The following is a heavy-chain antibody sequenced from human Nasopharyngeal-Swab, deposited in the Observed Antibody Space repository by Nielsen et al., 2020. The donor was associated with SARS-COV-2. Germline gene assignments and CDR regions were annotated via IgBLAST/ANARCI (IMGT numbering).Heavy chain of an antibody. CDR1: GGTFSGFY. J-gene: IGHJ6*02. V-gene: IGHV4-34*01. CDR2: INPSGGT. Sequence: SEALSLTCAVYGGTFSGFYWSWIRQSPGEGLEWLGEINPSGGTDYNPSLKSRVRMSVDPSKNQVFLKLKAVTAADTGLYYCARGRRERAPRYYYYGMDVWGQGTTVSVS. D-gene: IGHD1-1*01. CDR3: ARGRRERAPRYYYYGMDV.